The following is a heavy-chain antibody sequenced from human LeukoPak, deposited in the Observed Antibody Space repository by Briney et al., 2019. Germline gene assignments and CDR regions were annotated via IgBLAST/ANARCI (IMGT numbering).Heavy chain of an antibody. Sequence: ASVNVSCKVSGYTLTELSMHWVRQAPGKGLEWMGGFDPEDGETIYAQKFQGRVTMTEDTSTDTAYMELSSLRSEDTAVYYCATGRYSSSWYIAFDIWGQGTMVTVSS. CDR3: ATGRYSSSWYIAFDI. V-gene: IGHV1-24*01. J-gene: IGHJ3*02. CDR1: GYTLTELS. CDR2: FDPEDGET. D-gene: IGHD6-13*01.